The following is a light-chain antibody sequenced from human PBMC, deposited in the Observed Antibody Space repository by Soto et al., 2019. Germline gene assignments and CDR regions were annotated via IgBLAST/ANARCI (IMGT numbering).Light chain of an antibody. J-gene: IGLJ2*01. CDR1: SSDVGGSIY. CDR3: SIYTTTNTVV. Sequence: QSVLAQPASMSGSPGQSITISCTGNSSDVGGSIYVSWYQQHPGNAPRLMIYDVINRASWVSNRFSSSKSGNTASLTISGLQAEDEADYHCSIYTTTNTVVFGGGTKLTVL. CDR2: DVI. V-gene: IGLV2-14*01.